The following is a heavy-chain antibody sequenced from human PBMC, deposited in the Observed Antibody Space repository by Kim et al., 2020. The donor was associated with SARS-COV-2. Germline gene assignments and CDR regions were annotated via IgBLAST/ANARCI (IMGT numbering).Heavy chain of an antibody. D-gene: IGHD2-21*02. CDR2: IYYSGST. J-gene: IGHJ4*02. Sequence: SETRALTGKGSGDSINGDDWNWIRQPPGKGLEWIGHIYYSGSTNYNPSLESRVTISVDPSKNQFSLELTSVTAADTAVYYCARGGDVLSNYWGQGTLVTVSS. CDR3: ARGGDVLSNY. CDR1: GDSINGDD. V-gene: IGHV4-59*01.